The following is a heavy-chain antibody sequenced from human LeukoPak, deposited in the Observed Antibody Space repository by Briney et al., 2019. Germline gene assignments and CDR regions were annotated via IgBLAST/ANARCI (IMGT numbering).Heavy chain of an antibody. J-gene: IGHJ4*02. CDR3: ARDALAYCGGDCLYQFDS. Sequence: PGGSLRLSCAASGFTFSSYSMNWVRQAPGKGPEWVSSISSTSSYIYYADSVKGRFTISRDNAKNSVYLQMNSLRAEDTAVYYCARDALAYCGGDCLYQFDSWGQGTLVTVSS. V-gene: IGHV3-21*01. D-gene: IGHD2-21*02. CDR2: ISSTSSYI. CDR1: GFTFSSYS.